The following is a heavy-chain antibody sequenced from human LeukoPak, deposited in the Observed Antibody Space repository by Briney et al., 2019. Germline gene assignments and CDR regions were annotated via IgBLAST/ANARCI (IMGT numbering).Heavy chain of an antibody. CDR2: IYTSGST. CDR3: ARGGRWLQLNYYYYMDV. CDR1: GGSISSGSYY. V-gene: IGHV4-61*02. D-gene: IGHD5-24*01. J-gene: IGHJ6*03. Sequence: SETLSLTCTVSGGSISSGSYYWSWIRQPAGKGLEWIGRIYTSGSTNYNPSLKSRATISVDTSKNQFSLKLSSVTAADTAVYYCARGGRWLQLNYYYYMDVWGKGTTVTISS.